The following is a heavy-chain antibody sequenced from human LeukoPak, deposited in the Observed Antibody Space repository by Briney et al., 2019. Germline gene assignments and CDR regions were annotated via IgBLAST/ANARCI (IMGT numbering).Heavy chain of an antibody. CDR1: GFTFSSYT. CDR2: ISASSYYI. CDR3: AKPYGSGSYLPDY. D-gene: IGHD3-10*01. Sequence: PGGSLRLSCAASGFTFSSYTMNWVRQAPGKGLEWVSSISASSYYIYYADSVKGRFTISRDNSNNSLYLQMNGLRAEDAAVYYCAKPYGSGSYLPDYWGQGTLVTVSS. V-gene: IGHV3-21*01. J-gene: IGHJ4*02.